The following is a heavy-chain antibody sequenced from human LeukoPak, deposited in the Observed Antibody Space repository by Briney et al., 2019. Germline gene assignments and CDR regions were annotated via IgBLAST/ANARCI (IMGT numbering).Heavy chain of an antibody. V-gene: IGHV4-39*01. CDR1: GGSISSSSYY. CDR3: ARGFGNRNYYYYYYMDV. J-gene: IGHJ6*03. Sequence: SETLSLTCTVSGGSISSSSYYWGWIRQPPGKGLEWIGRIYYSGSTYYNPSLKSRVTISVDTSKNQFSLKLNSVTAADTAVYYCARGFGNRNYYYYYYMDVWGKGTTVTVSS. D-gene: IGHD3-3*01. CDR2: IYYSGST.